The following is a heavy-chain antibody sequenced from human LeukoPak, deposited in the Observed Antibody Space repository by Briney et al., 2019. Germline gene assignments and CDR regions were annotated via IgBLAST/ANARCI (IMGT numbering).Heavy chain of an antibody. V-gene: IGHV3-9*01. CDR2: ISYNRDGI. D-gene: IGHD6-25*01. Sequence: GRSLRLSCVASGFTFDDYAMHWVRHAPGKGLEWVSGISYNRDGIGYADSVRGRFTVSRDNAKNSLYLQTNSLRSEDTALYYCAKGAAAGIRGYFDYWGQGILVTVSS. J-gene: IGHJ4*02. CDR1: GFTFDDYA. CDR3: AKGAAAGIRGYFDY.